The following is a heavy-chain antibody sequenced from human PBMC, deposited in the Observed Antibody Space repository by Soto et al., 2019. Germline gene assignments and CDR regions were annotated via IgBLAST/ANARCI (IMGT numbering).Heavy chain of an antibody. V-gene: IGHV4-39*01. CDR3: ARLLYDRSGYYYFDY. D-gene: IGHD3-22*01. Sequence: SETLSLTCTVSGGSISSRNYYWAWIRRPPGKGLEWIGSIYYTGSTYDNPSLKSRVSTSVETSKNQFSLKLISVTAADTAVYYCARLLYDRSGYYYFDYWGQGTLVTVSS. CDR1: GGSISSRNYY. CDR2: IYYTGST. J-gene: IGHJ4*02.